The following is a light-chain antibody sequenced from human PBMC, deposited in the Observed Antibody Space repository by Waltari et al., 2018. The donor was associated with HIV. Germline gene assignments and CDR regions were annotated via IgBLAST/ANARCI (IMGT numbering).Light chain of an antibody. CDR2: KAS. J-gene: IGKJ1*01. Sequence: DIQMTQSPSTLSASVGDRVTITCRASQSVSSWLAWYQQKPGKAPKLLIYKASSLESGVPSRFSGSGSGTGTEFTLTISSLQPDDFATYYCQQRGTFGQGTKVEIK. V-gene: IGKV1-5*03. CDR1: QSVSSW. CDR3: QQRGT.